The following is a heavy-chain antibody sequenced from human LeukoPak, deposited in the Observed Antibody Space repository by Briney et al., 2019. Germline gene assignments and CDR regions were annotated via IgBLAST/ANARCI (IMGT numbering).Heavy chain of an antibody. CDR1: GGSISSSSYY. J-gene: IGHJ5*02. D-gene: IGHD5-12*01. Sequence: PSETLSLTCTVSGGSISSSSYYWGWIRQPPGKGLEWIGSIYYSGSTYYNPSLKSRVTISVDTSKNQFSLKLSSVTAADTAVYYCARDRGGYDEIQLLPNNWFDPWGQGTLVTVSS. CDR3: ARDRGGYDEIQLLPNNWFDP. CDR2: IYYSGST. V-gene: IGHV4-39*07.